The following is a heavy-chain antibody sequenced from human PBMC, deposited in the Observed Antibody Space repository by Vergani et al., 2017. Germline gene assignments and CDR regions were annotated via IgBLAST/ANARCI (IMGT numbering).Heavy chain of an antibody. CDR1: GGSLLNYY. J-gene: IGHJ4*02. V-gene: IGHV4-59*01. Sequence: QVQLQESGPGLVKPSETLSLTCTVSGGSLLNYYWSWVRQPPGKGLEWIGYIYSSGSTTYSPSLMSRLTMSVDPSKNQFSLKLRSVTLAVTAVYYCARTIVHCSNSNCYNLAYWGQGTLVTVSS. CDR3: ARTIVHCSNSNCYNLAY. D-gene: IGHD2-2*02. CDR2: IYSSGST.